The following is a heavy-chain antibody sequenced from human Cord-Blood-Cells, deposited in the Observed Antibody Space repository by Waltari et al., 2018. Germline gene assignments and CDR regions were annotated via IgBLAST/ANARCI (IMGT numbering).Heavy chain of an antibody. D-gene: IGHD3-3*01. J-gene: IGHJ6*02. CDR3: ARGGSLYEFWSGDYYYYYGMDV. Sequence: QLQLQESGPGLVKPSETLSLTCPVTGGSISSSRYYWAWIRQAPGKELAWIGGIYYSERAYYNAALKSRVHISVDRSENQCSLKLRCVSVADTAVYYCARGGSLYEFWSGDYYYYYGMDVWGQGTTVTVSS. CDR2: IYYSERA. CDR1: GGSISSSRYY. V-gene: IGHV4-39*01.